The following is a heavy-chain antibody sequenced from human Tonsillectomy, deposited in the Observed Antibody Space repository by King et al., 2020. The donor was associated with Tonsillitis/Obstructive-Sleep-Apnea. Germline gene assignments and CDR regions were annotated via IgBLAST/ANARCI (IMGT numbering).Heavy chain of an antibody. CDR1: GGSISRSNW. CDR2: VYHSGST. J-gene: IGHJ4*01. Sequence: VQLQESGPGLVKPSGTLSLTCAVSGGSISRSNWWSWVRQPPGKGLEWIGEVYHSGSTNYNPSLNSRVTISLDKSTNTFSLKLSSVTATGTAVYYCARRGCSGGNCYSDYWGQEPWSPSPQ. V-gene: IGHV4-4*02. D-gene: IGHD2-15*01. CDR3: ARRGCSGGNCYSDY.